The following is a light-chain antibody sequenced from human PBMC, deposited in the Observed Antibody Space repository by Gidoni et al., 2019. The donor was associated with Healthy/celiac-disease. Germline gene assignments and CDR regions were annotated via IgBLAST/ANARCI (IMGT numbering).Light chain of an antibody. CDR2: GAS. J-gene: IGKJ1*01. CDR1: QSVSSSY. CDR3: QQYGRSPWT. Sequence: EIVLTQSPGTLSLSLGERATLSCRASQSVSSSYLAWYQQNPGQAPRLLIYGASSRATGIPDRFSGSGSGTDFPLTISRLDPEDFAVYYCQQYGRSPWTFGQGTKVKSN. V-gene: IGKV3-20*01.